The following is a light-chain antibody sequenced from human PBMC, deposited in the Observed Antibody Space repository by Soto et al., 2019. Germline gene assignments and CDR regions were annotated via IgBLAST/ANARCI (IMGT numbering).Light chain of an antibody. Sequence: QSALTQPASVSGSPGQSITISCTGTSSDVGGYNYVSWSQQYPGKAPKLMIYEVSNRPSGVSNRFSGSKSGNTASLTISGLQAEDEADYYCSSYTSSSTLVFGGGTKLTVL. J-gene: IGLJ3*02. V-gene: IGLV2-14*01. CDR3: SSYTSSSTLV. CDR2: EVS. CDR1: SSDVGGYNY.